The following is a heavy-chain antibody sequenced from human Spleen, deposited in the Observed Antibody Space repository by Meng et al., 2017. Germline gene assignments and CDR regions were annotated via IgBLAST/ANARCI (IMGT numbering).Heavy chain of an antibody. J-gene: IGHJ5*02. V-gene: IGHV1-69*06. CDR3: AREPSGRFTP. CDR1: GYTFTSYG. CDR2: IIPIFGTT. Sequence: SVKVSCKVSGYTFTSYGISWVRQTPGQGLEGVGGIIPIFGTTEYAQKFQGRVTINADKYTSKAYMELSSLSSEDAAVYYCAREPSGRFTPWGQGTLVTVSS.